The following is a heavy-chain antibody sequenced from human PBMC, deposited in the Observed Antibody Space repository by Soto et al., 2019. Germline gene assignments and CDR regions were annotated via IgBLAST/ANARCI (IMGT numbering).Heavy chain of an antibody. D-gene: IGHD7-27*01. CDR3: TRANWDSEY. V-gene: IGHV4-59*11. CDR2: IYYNGNT. Sequence: QVQLQESGPGLVKPSETLSLTCSVSGGSISNHYWSWIRQPPGKGLEWIGYIYYNGNTNYNPSLKSRVTMSVDTSRNQISLKLTTVTAADTAVYYCTRANWDSEYWGQGNLVTVSS. J-gene: IGHJ4*02. CDR1: GGSISNHY.